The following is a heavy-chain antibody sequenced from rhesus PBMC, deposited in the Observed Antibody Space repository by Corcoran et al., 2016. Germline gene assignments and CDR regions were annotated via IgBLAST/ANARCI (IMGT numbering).Heavy chain of an antibody. Sequence: EVQLVQSGAEVKRPGESLRISCKTSGYSFTSSWISWVRPRPGKGLEWMGSIYPGDSDTIYNPSFQGHGTSSADKSISTTYLQWSSLKASDTATYYCAKGAGTIGPYGLDSWGQGVVVTVSS. CDR1: GYSFTSSW. J-gene: IGHJ6*01. CDR2: IYPGDSDT. V-gene: IGHV5S1*01. CDR3: AKGAGTIGPYGLDS. D-gene: IGHD1-1*01.